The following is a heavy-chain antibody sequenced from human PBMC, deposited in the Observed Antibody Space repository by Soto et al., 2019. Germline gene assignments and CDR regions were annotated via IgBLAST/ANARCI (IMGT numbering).Heavy chain of an antibody. V-gene: IGHV3-30*03. CDR2: ISYDGSNK. J-gene: IGHJ6*02. D-gene: IGHD2-2*01. Sequence: QVQLVESGGGVVQPGRSLRLSCAASGFNISNYGFHWVRQAPGKGLEWVAVISYDGSNKYYADFVKGRFTICRDNSKNTLYLQMNSLGAEDTAVFYCATPAVLAPAHYYGMDVWGQGTTVSVSS. CDR1: GFNISNYG. CDR3: ATPAVLAPAHYYGMDV.